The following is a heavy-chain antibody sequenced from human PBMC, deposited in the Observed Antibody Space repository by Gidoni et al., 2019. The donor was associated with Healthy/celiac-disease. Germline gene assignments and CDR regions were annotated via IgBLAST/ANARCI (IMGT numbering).Heavy chain of an antibody. D-gene: IGHD3-9*01. J-gene: IGHJ6*02. CDR1: GFIVSSNY. V-gene: IGHV3-53*04. CDR3: ARGYRYFDWLLSGYYYYGMDV. Sequence: EVQLVESGGGLVQPGGSLRLSCAASGFIVSSNYMSWVRQAPGKGLEWVSVIYSGGSTYYADSVKGRFTISRHNSKNTLYRQMNSLRADDTAVYYCARGYRYFDWLLSGYYYYGMDVGGQGTTVTVSS. CDR2: IYSGGST.